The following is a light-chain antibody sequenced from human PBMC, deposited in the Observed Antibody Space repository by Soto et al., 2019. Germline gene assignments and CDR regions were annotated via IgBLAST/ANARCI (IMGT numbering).Light chain of an antibody. CDR2: YDS. V-gene: IGLV3-21*04. CDR3: QVWDIMTDNYV. J-gene: IGLJ1*01. CDR1: NIGNKR. Sequence: VLTQSPSVSVAPEKTATITCGGNNIGNKRVHWYRQKPGQAPVLLISYDSDRPSGIPERFSGSNSGNTATLTISRVEAGDEADYYCQVWDIMTDNYVFGSGTKVTVL.